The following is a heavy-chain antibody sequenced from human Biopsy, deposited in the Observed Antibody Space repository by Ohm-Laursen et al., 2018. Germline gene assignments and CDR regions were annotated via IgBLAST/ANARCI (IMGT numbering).Heavy chain of an antibody. J-gene: IGHJ4*02. CDR3: ARRGSGGRSFDY. D-gene: IGHD2-15*01. Sequence: GTLSLTCTVSGDSINSSYWSWIRQPPGQGLDWIGFISNSGNTNYNPSLKSRVTISVDTSKSQIPLKLGSVTVADTAVFYCARRGSGGRSFDYWGQGSLVTVSS. CDR2: ISNSGNT. CDR1: GDSINSSY. V-gene: IGHV4-59*08.